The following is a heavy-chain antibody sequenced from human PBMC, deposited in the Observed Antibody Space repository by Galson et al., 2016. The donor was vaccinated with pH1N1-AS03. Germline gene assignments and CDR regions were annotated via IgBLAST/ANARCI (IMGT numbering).Heavy chain of an antibody. V-gene: IGHV3-53*01. Sequence: SLRLSCADSGFIVRNNFMSWVRQAPGKGPEWVSTAYRGGTTYYADSVKGRFTLSRDNSKNTLYLKMNNMRAEDTAVYYCARYCDSASCSLSNGGMDVWGQGTTVTVSS. J-gene: IGHJ6*02. CDR1: GFIVRNNF. D-gene: IGHD2-2*01. CDR3: ARYCDSASCSLSNGGMDV. CDR2: AYRGGTT.